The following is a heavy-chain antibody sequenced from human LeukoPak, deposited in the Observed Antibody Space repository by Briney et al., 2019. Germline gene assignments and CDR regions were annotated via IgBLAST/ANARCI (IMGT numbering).Heavy chain of an antibody. Sequence: PSETLSLTCTVSGGSISSYYWSWIRQPPGKGLEWIGYIYYSGSTNYNPSLKSRVTISVDTSKNQFSLKLSSVTAADTAVYYCARGTRWLQLYYWGQGTLVTVSS. D-gene: IGHD5-24*01. CDR2: IYYSGST. V-gene: IGHV4-59*01. CDR1: GGSISSYY. J-gene: IGHJ4*02. CDR3: ARGTRWLQLYY.